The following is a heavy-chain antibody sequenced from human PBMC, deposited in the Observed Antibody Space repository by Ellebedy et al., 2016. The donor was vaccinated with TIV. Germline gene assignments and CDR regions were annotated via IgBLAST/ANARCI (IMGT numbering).Heavy chain of an antibody. CDR2: LSSYNGNT. D-gene: IGHD3-16*01. CDR1: GYTFTSYG. V-gene: IGHV1-18*04. J-gene: IGHJ3*01. CDR3: ARIGGGVSGTSFDV. Sequence: AASVKVSCKASGYTFTSYGISWVRQAPGRGLEWMGWLSSYNGNTKYAQKFQGRFTMTTDKSTSTTYMALRGLRSDDTALYYCARIGGGVSGTSFDVWGQGTIVTVSS.